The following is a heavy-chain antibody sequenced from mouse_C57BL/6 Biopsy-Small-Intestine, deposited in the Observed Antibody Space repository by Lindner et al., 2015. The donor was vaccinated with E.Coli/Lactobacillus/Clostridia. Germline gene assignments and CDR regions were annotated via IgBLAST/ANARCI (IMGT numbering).Heavy chain of an antibody. V-gene: IGHV14-4*01. J-gene: IGHJ2*01. D-gene: IGHD1-1*01. CDR3: TTGSTTVLDF. CDR2: IDPENGDT. CDR1: GFNSKDDY. Sequence: VQLQESGAELVRPGASVKLSCTASGFNSKDDYMHWVKQRPEQGLEWIGWIDPENGDTEYASKFQGKATITADTSSNTAYLQLSSLTSEDTAVCYCTTGSTTVLDFWGQGTTLTVSS.